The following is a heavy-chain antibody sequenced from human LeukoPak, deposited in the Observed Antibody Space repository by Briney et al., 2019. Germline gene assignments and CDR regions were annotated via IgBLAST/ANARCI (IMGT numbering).Heavy chain of an antibody. D-gene: IGHD2-2*01. CDR1: GFTFSSYE. CDR3: ARGSGYCSSSSCKRSIYYYGMDV. V-gene: IGHV3-48*03. Sequence: GGSLRLSCAASGFTFSSYEMNWVRQAPGKGLEWVSYISSSGSTIYYADSVKGRFTISRDNSKNSLYLQMNSLRAEDTAVYYCARGSGYCSSSSCKRSIYYYGMDVWGQGTTVTVSS. CDR2: ISSSGSTI. J-gene: IGHJ6*02.